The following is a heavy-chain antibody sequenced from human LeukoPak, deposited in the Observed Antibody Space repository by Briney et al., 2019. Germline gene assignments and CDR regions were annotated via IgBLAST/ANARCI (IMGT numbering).Heavy chain of an antibody. J-gene: IGHJ4*02. CDR2: ISGSGGST. CDR1: GFTFSSYA. V-gene: IGHV3-23*01. D-gene: IGHD3-3*01. Sequence: GGSLRLSCAASGFTFSSYAMSWVRQAPGKGLEWVSAISGSGGSTYYADSVKGRFTISRDNAKNSLYLQMNSLRAEDTAVYYCASHHKDFWSAYYFDYWGQGTLVTVSS. CDR3: ASHHKDFWSAYYFDY.